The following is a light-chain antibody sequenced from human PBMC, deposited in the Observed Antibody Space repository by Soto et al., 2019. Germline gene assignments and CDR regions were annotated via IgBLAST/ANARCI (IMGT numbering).Light chain of an antibody. J-gene: IGKJ2*02. Sequence: DIQMTQSPSTLSASVGDRVTITCRASQSSSSWLAWYQQKPGKAPKLLIYDASSLESGVPSRFSGSGSGTEFTLTISSLQPDDFATYYCQQYRGTFGQGTKLEIK. CDR2: DAS. CDR1: QSSSSW. V-gene: IGKV1-5*01. CDR3: QQYRGT.